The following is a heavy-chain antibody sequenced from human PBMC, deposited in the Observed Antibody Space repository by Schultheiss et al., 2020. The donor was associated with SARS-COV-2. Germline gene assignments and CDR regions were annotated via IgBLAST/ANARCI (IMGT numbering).Heavy chain of an antibody. CDR3: ARAKRQWNLLPFNTFDI. J-gene: IGHJ3*02. V-gene: IGHV4-31*03. CDR2: IYYSGNT. Sequence: SETLSLTCTVSGGSISSGGYYWSWIRQHPGKGLEWIGYIYYSGNTYYNPSLKSRLTISVDTSRNQFSLKLSSMTAADTAVYYCARAKRQWNLLPFNTFDIWGPGTLVTVSS. CDR1: GGSISSGGYY. D-gene: IGHD1-26*01.